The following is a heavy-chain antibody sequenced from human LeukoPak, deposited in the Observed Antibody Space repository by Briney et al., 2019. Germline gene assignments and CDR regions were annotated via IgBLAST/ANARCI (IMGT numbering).Heavy chain of an antibody. D-gene: IGHD1-26*01. J-gene: IGHJ4*02. CDR2: ISSSSSYI. Sequence: GSLRLSCAASGFTFSSYEMNWVRQAPGKGLEWVSYISSSSSYIYYADSVKGRFTISRDNAKNSLYLQMNSLRAEDTAVYYCAREGAEGGFDYWGQGTLVTVSS. CDR1: GFTFSSYE. V-gene: IGHV3-21*05. CDR3: AREGAEGGFDY.